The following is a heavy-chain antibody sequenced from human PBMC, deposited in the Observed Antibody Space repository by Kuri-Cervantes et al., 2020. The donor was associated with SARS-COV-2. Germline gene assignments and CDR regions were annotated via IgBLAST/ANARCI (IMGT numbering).Heavy chain of an antibody. Sequence: GGSLRLSCKASADTFTSHGISWVRQAPGQGLEWMGWISANNGNTNYAPKLQGRVTMTTDTSTSTAYVELRSLRSDDTAVYYCARVPIYLGVAGKLAYWGQGTLVTVSS. CDR2: ISANNGNT. J-gene: IGHJ4*02. CDR3: ARVPIYLGVAGKLAY. D-gene: IGHD6-19*01. V-gene: IGHV1-18*04. CDR1: ADTFTSHG.